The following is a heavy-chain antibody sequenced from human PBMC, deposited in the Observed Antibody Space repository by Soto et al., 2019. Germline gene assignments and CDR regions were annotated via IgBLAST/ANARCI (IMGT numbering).Heavy chain of an antibody. Sequence: GASVKVSCKASGYTFTSYGISWVRQAPGQGLEWMGWISAYNGNTNYAQKLQGRVTMTTDTSTSTAYMELRSLRSDDTAVYYCARGLDYYDSRGYPNWFDPWGQGTLVTVSS. V-gene: IGHV1-18*01. J-gene: IGHJ5*02. D-gene: IGHD3-22*01. CDR3: ARGLDYYDSRGYPNWFDP. CDR1: GYTFTSYG. CDR2: ISAYNGNT.